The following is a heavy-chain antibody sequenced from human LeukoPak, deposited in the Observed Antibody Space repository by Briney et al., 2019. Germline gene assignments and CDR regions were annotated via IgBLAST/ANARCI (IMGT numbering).Heavy chain of an antibody. D-gene: IGHD2-2*01. CDR3: ASHVNCSSTSCRHTDAFDI. CDR2: ISYDGSNK. Sequence: GRSLRLSCAASGFTFSSYAMHWVRQAPGKGLEWAAVISYDGSNKYYADSVKGRFTISRDNSKNTLYLQMNSLRAEDTAVYYCASHVNCSSTSCRHTDAFDIWGQGTMVTVSS. CDR1: GFTFSSYA. J-gene: IGHJ3*02. V-gene: IGHV3-30*01.